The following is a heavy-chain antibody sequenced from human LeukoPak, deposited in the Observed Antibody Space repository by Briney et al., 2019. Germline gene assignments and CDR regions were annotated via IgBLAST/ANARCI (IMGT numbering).Heavy chain of an antibody. CDR1: GFTFSSYS. D-gene: IGHD5-18*01. Sequence: GGSLRLSCAASGFTFSSYSMNWVRQAPGKGLEWVSYISSSSNTKYYADSVKGRFTISRDNAKNSLYLQMNSLRAEDTAVYYCARVGIQLCVDYWGQGTLVTVSS. V-gene: IGHV3-48*01. CDR3: ARVGIQLCVDY. CDR2: ISSSSNTK. J-gene: IGHJ4*02.